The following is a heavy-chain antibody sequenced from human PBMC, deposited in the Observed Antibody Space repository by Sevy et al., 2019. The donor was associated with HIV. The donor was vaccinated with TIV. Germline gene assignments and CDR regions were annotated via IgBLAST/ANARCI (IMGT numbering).Heavy chain of an antibody. CDR3: AKMQGGSYNYYGMDF. CDR1: GFIFSTYG. Sequence: GGSLRLSCAASGFIFSTYGIHWVRQAPGKGLEWVAVISYDGSEKYYADSVRGRFTISRDNSKNTLYLQMNSLRVEDTAIYYWAKMQGGSYNYYGMDFWGQGTTVTVSS. D-gene: IGHD1-26*01. J-gene: IGHJ6*02. V-gene: IGHV3-30*18. CDR2: ISYDGSEK.